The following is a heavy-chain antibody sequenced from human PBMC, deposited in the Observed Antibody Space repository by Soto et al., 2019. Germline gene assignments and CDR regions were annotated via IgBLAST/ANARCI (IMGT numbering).Heavy chain of an antibody. CDR3: ARDQGGEFLTGSGMDV. D-gene: IGHD3-10*01. CDR1: GDSISRYY. CDR2: IYYSGET. J-gene: IGHJ6*02. Sequence: QVQLQESGPGLVKPSETLSLTCTVSGDSISRYYWSWIRLSPGKGLEWIGYIYYSGETNYNPSVTSRVTISVDRTKHQFSLRLSSVTAADTAVYYCARDQGGEFLTGSGMDVWGQGTTVTVSS. V-gene: IGHV4-59*01.